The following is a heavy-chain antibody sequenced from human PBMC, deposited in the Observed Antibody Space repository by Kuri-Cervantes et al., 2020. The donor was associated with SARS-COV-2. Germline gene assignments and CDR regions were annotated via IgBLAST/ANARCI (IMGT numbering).Heavy chain of an antibody. CDR2: INHSGST. CDR1: GGSFSGYY. J-gene: IGHJ6*03. D-gene: IGHD5-18*01. V-gene: IGHV4-34*01. CDR3: ARGGNSYGYPAGYYMDV. Sequence: ESLKISCAVYGGSFSGYYWSWIRQPPGKGLEWIGEINHSGSTNYNPSLKSRVTISVDTSKNQFSLKLSSVTAADTAVYYCARGGNSYGYPAGYYMDVWGKGTTVTVSS.